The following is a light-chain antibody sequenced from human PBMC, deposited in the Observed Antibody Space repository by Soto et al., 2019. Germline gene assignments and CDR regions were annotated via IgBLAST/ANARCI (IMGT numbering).Light chain of an antibody. CDR1: QSVTSNF. Sequence: EIVLTQSPGTLSLSPGERATLSCRASQSVTSNFLAWYQQKPGQTPRLFIYGASSRTTGVPDRFSGSGSGTDFTLTISRLEPEEFAVYYCQQYGSSPRTFGQGTKLEIK. V-gene: IGKV3-20*01. J-gene: IGKJ2*01. CDR3: QQYGSSPRT. CDR2: GAS.